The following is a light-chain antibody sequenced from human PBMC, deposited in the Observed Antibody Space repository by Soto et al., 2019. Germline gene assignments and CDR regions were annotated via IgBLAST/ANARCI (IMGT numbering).Light chain of an antibody. CDR2: KAS. V-gene: IGKV1-5*03. J-gene: IGKJ1*01. CDR3: QQYNTYSRT. Sequence: DIQMTQSPSTLSASVGDRVAITCRASQSITTWLAWYQHEPGKAPKLLIYKASSLQSGVPSRFSGSGSGTEFTLTISSLQPDDFATYYCQQYNTYSRTFGQGTKV. CDR1: QSITTW.